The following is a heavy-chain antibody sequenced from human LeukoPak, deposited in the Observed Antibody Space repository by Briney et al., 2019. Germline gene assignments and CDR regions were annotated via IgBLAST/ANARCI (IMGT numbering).Heavy chain of an antibody. J-gene: IGHJ4*02. CDR2: ITSSSNYI. Sequence: PGGSLGLSSAASGFTFSSHNMNWVRQAPGKGLEWVSSITSSSNYIYYADSVKGRFTITRDNAKNSLYLQMNSLRAEDTTVYYCARDCWDYGSGSYCGIDYWGQGTLVTVSS. V-gene: IGHV3-21*03. CDR3: ARDCWDYGSGSYCGIDY. D-gene: IGHD3-10*01. CDR1: GFTFSSHN.